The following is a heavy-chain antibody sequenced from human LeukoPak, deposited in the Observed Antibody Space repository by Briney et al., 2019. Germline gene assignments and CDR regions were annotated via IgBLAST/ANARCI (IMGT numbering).Heavy chain of an antibody. J-gene: IGHJ3*02. V-gene: IGHV1-2*06. D-gene: IGHD3-10*01. CDR3: ASITKPKDDAFDI. CDR2: INPNSGGT. Sequence: ASVTVSFTASGYTFTGYYMHWVRQPPGQGLEWMGRINPNSGGTNYAHKFQGRVTMTRDSPISTAYMELSRLRSDDTAVYYCASITKPKDDAFDIWGQGTMVTVSS. CDR1: GYTFTGYY.